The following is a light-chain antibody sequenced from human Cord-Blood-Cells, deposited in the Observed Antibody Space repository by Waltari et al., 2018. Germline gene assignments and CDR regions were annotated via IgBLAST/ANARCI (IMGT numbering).Light chain of an antibody. J-gene: IGKJ2*01. Sequence: DIMMTQSPDSLAVSLGERATINCKSSQSVLYSSNNKNYLAWYQQKPGQPPKLLIYWASTRESGVPDRFNGSGSGTDFTLTISSLQAEDVAVYYCQQYYSTPYTFGQGTKLEIK. CDR2: WAS. CDR3: QQYYSTPYT. V-gene: IGKV4-1*01. CDR1: QSVLYSSNNKNY.